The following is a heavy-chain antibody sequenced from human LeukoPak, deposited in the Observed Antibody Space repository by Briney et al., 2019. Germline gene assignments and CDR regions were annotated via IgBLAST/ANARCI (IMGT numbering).Heavy chain of an antibody. CDR2: ISYDGSNK. CDR1: GFTFSSYA. Sequence: PGGSLRLSCAASGFTFSSYAMLWVRQAPGKGLEWVAVISYDGSNKYYADSVKGRFTISRDNSKNTLYLQMNSLRAEDTAVYYCARDGEYSGYNSGLFDYWGQGTLVTVSS. D-gene: IGHD5-12*01. V-gene: IGHV3-30-3*01. CDR3: ARDGEYSGYNSGLFDY. J-gene: IGHJ4*02.